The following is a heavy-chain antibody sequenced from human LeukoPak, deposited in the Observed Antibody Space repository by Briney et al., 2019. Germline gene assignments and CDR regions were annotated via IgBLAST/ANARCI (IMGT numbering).Heavy chain of an antibody. V-gene: IGHV3-9*03. CDR3: AKGSRGYSYGSFDY. Sequence: QPGRSLRLSCAASGFTFDDYAMHWVRHAPGKGLEWVSGISWNSGSISYADSVKGRFTISRDNAKNSLYLQMNSLRAEDMALYYCAKGSRGYSYGSFDYWGQGTLVTVSS. CDR2: ISWNSGSI. J-gene: IGHJ4*02. CDR1: GFTFDDYA. D-gene: IGHD5-18*01.